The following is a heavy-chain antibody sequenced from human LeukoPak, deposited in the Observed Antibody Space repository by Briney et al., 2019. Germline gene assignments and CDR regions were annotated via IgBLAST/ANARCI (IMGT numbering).Heavy chain of an antibody. J-gene: IGHJ4*02. CDR3: ARAPNYRRYSIHS. CDR1: GVSIGSDDSNY. V-gene: IGHV4-39*01. D-gene: IGHD3-16*02. CDR2: ITSSGTA. Sequence: PSETLSLTCSVSGVSIGSDDSNYWAWIRQPPGKGLEWIAGITSSGTAHYNPSLESQVTISLDTSSNQFSLKLTFVTAADTALYYCARAPNYRRYSIHSWGQGTKVTVSS.